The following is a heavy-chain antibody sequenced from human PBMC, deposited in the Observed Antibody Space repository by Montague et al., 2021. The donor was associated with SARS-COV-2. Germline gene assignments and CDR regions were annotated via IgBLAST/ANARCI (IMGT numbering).Heavy chain of an antibody. Sequence: SLRLSCAASGFTFDDYTMYWVRQAPGKGLEWVSLISWDGGRTFYADSVKGRFTISRDNSKNSLYLQMNSLRTEDTALYYCAKALTLGSGSMKYGVDVWGQGNTVTVSS. J-gene: IGHJ6*02. CDR2: ISWDGGRT. CDR1: GFTFDDYT. D-gene: IGHD3-10*01. V-gene: IGHV3-43*01. CDR3: AKALTLGSGSMKYGVDV.